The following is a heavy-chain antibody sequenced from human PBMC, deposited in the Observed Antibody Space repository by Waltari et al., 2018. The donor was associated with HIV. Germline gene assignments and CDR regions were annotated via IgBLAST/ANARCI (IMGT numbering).Heavy chain of an antibody. V-gene: IGHV3-15*01. Sequence: EVQLVESGGGLVKPGGSLRLSCAASGFTFGNAWMTWVRQAPGKGMGWVGRIKSEADDGTTDYAAPVKGRFTISRDDSKNTLYLQMNSLKHEDTAVYYCTTDPPPYYYDTSGEGYWGQGTLVTVSS. D-gene: IGHD3-22*01. CDR1: GFTFGNAW. CDR2: IKSEADDGTT. CDR3: TTDPPPYYYDTSGEGY. J-gene: IGHJ4*02.